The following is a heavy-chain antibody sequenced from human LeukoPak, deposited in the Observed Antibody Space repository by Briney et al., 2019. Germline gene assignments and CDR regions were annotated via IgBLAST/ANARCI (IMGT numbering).Heavy chain of an antibody. V-gene: IGHV3-7*05. CDR2: IKRDGSEK. Sequence: GGSLTLSCAASGFTFSNYWMSWVRQAPGKGLEWVANIKRDGSEKYYVDSVKGRFTTSRDNAKNSLYLQMNSLRAADTAVYYCAPMAADTAMVGMNVWGQGTEVTVSS. CDR1: GFTFSNYW. D-gene: IGHD5-18*01. CDR3: APMAADTAMVGMNV. J-gene: IGHJ6*02.